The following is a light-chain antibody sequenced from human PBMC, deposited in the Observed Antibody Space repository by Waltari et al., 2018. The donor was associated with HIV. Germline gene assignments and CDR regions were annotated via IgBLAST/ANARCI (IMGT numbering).Light chain of an antibody. J-gene: IGLJ3*02. CDR1: RPNVRSNN. V-gene: IGLV1-44*01. CDR3: GTWDADLDGPV. Sequence: QSVLTQPPSASGTPGQTISISCSGSRPNVRSNNVYWYQHIPPTGPKLIIYNTDQRPYVVPARFSASKTGTSASLAISGLQPGDEGLYYCGTWDADLDGPVFGGGTKVTVL. CDR2: NTD.